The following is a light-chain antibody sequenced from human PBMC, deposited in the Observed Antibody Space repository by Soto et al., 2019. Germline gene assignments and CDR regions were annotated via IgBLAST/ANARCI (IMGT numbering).Light chain of an antibody. V-gene: IGLV3-21*04. CDR1: NIGSKS. J-gene: IGLJ2*01. CDR2: YDS. Sequence: SYELTQPPSVSVAPGKTARITCGGTNIGSKSVHWYQQKPGQAPVLVIYYDSDRPSGIPERFSGSNSGNTATLTISRVEAGDEADYYCQVWDSSSEQGVFGGGTKLTVL. CDR3: QVWDSSSEQGV.